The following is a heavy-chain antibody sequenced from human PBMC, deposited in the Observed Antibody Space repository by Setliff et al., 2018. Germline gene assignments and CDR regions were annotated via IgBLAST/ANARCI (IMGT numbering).Heavy chain of an antibody. D-gene: IGHD3-22*01. CDR3: VTASGSSGYLAPYAFDI. J-gene: IGHJ3*02. Sequence: GASVKVSCKVSGYTLTELSMHWVRQAPGKGLEWMGGFDPEDGETIYAQKFQGRVTMTEDTSTDTAYMELSSLRSEDTAVYYCVTASGSSGYLAPYAFDIWGQGTMVTVSS. CDR2: FDPEDGET. CDR1: GYTLTELS. V-gene: IGHV1-24*01.